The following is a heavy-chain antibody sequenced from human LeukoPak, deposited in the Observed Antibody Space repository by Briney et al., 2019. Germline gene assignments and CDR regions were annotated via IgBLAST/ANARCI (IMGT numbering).Heavy chain of an antibody. CDR1: GFTFTNTW. CDR3: AKGGKWDVTPFDY. J-gene: IGHJ4*02. Sequence: GGSLRLSCVASGFTFTNTWINWVRQAPGKGLEWVSTISGGGGSTYYADSVKGRFTISRDNSKNTLYLQVNSLRAEDTAVYYCAKGGKWDVTPFDYWGQGTLVTVSS. D-gene: IGHD1-26*01. CDR2: ISGGGGST. V-gene: IGHV3-23*01.